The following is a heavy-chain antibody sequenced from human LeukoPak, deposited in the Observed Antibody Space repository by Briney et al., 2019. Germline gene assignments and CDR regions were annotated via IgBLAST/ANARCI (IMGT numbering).Heavy chain of an antibody. V-gene: IGHV3-30*02. D-gene: IGHD3-22*01. CDR1: GFTFSSYG. CDR3: AKANSYYYDSSGYYGIDY. J-gene: IGHJ4*02. Sequence: PGRSLRLSCAASGFTFSSYGMHWVRQAPGKGLEGVTFIRYDGSNKYYAASVKCRFTISRDNSKNTLYLQMNSLRAEVTAVYCRAKANSYYYDSSGYYGIDYWGQGTLVTVSS. CDR2: IRYDGSNK.